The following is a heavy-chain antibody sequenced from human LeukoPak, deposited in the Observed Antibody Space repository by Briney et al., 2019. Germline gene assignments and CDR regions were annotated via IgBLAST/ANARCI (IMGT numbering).Heavy chain of an antibody. D-gene: IGHD5-12*01. CDR2: FDPEDGET. CDR3: ATNVLSVDIVATMLPVFDY. J-gene: IGHJ4*02. V-gene: IGHV1-24*01. Sequence: GASVKVSCKVSGYTLTELSMHWVRQAPGKGLEWMGGFDPEDGETIYAQKFQGRVTMTEDTSTDTAYMELSSLRSEDTAVYYCATNVLSVDIVATMLPVFDYWGPGTLVTVSS. CDR1: GYTLTELS.